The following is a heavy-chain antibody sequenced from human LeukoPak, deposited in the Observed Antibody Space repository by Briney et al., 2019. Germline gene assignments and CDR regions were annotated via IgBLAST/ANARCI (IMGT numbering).Heavy chain of an antibody. J-gene: IGHJ4*02. D-gene: IGHD6-13*01. V-gene: IGHV3-33*06. CDR1: GFTFSSYG. Sequence: GRSLRLSCAASGFTFSSYGMQWVRQAPGKGLEWVAVIWYDGSNKYYADSVKGRFTISRDNSKNTLYLQMNSLRAEDTAVYYCAKDLYSSSLDYWGQGTLVTVSS. CDR3: AKDLYSSSLDY. CDR2: IWYDGSNK.